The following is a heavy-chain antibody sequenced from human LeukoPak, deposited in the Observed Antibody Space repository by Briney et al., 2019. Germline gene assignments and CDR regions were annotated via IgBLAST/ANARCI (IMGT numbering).Heavy chain of an antibody. J-gene: IGHJ4*02. CDR1: GFTFGDYA. D-gene: IGHD2-15*01. V-gene: IGHV3-23*01. CDR3: SKRYVVPPTNFHFDF. Sequence: QPGRSLRLSCTGSGFTFGDYAMSWVRQAPGKGLEWVSAITGSGSSTYYADSVKGRFTISRDNSENTLYLQMNSLRAEDTAVYYCSKRYVVPPTNFHFDFWGQGTLVTVSS. CDR2: ITGSGSST.